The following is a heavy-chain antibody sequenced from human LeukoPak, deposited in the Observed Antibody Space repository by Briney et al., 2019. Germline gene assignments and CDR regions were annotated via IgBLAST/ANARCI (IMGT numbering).Heavy chain of an antibody. J-gene: IGHJ3*02. CDR3: GTDSNCGAGSSVAFDI. Sequence: ASVKVSCKVSGYTLTELSIHWVRQAPGKGLEWMGGLDPEDGETIYAQMFQGRLTMTEDTSTDTAYMELSSLKSEDTAVYYCGTDSNCGAGSSVAFDIWGQGTMVTVSS. CDR1: GYTLTELS. V-gene: IGHV1-24*01. D-gene: IGHD2-15*01. CDR2: LDPEDGET.